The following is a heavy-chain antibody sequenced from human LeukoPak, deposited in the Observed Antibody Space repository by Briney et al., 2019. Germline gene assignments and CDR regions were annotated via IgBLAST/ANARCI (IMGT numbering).Heavy chain of an antibody. CDR3: VRKYYFYMDV. J-gene: IGHJ6*03. CDR2: ISANGVST. CDR1: GLTLSNYA. Sequence: GGSLRLSCGASGLTLSNYAMCWVRQAPGKGLEWLSYISANGVSTTYAESVKGRFTSSRDNSKNTLFLQVSSLRAEDTAVYYRVRKYYFYMDVWGKGTTVTVSS. V-gene: IGHV3-23*01.